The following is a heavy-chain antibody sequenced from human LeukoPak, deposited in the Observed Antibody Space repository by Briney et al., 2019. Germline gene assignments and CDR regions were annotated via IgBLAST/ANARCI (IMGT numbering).Heavy chain of an antibody. D-gene: IGHD3-3*01. CDR3: ARDRLGDFWSGYYSAMIVADY. J-gene: IGHJ4*02. V-gene: IGHV1-18*01. CDR1: GYTFTSYG. Sequence: ASVKVSCKASGYTFTSYGISWVRQAPGQGLEWMGWISAYNGNTNYSQKLQGRVTITTDTSTSTAYTEMRSLRSDDAAVYYCARDRLGDFWSGYYSAMIVADYWGQGTLVTVSS. CDR2: ISAYNGNT.